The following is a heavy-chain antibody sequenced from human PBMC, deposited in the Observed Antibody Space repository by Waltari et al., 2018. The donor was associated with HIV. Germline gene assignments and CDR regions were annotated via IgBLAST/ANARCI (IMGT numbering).Heavy chain of an antibody. V-gene: IGHV4-38-2*01. Sequence: QVQLHESGPGLVRPSETLSLTCAVSGYSMTGGSYWGRVRQPPGQGLEWIGSIYHSEGGSSYYNPSLKSLVTMSAETSKSRFSLKWISMTAADSAVYYCARQKGFQQLIIVYQFDYWGQGIPVTVSS. CDR1: GYSMTGGSY. D-gene: IGHD6-13*01. CDR3: ARQKGFQQLIIVYQFDY. CDR2: IYHSEGGSS. J-gene: IGHJ4*02.